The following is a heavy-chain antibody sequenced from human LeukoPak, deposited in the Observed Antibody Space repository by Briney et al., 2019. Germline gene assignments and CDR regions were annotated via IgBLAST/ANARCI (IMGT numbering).Heavy chain of an antibody. CDR3: ARDST. CDR2: ISSSSTYI. CDR1: GFTFISYW. Sequence: GGSLRLSCAASGFTFISYWLTWVRQAPGKGLEWVSSISSSSTYIYYADSVKGRFTISRDNAKNSLYLQMNSLRAEDTAVYYCARDSTWGQGTMVTVSS. V-gene: IGHV3-21*01. J-gene: IGHJ3*01.